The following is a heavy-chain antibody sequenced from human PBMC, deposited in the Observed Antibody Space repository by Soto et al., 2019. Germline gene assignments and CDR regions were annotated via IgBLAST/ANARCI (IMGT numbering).Heavy chain of an antibody. J-gene: IGHJ5*02. V-gene: IGHV3-30*18. CDR1: GFTFSTSG. CDR3: AKDFHPSQSYALYNWFDP. Sequence: QVQLVESGGGVVQPGRSLRLSCAASGFTFSTSGMFWVRQPPGKGLEWVAAIPSDGSNKYYADSVKGRFTISRDNSKNTLFLQMDSLRTEDTAVYYCAKDFHPSQSYALYNWFDPWGQGTLVTVSS. D-gene: IGHD3-16*01. CDR2: IPSDGSNK.